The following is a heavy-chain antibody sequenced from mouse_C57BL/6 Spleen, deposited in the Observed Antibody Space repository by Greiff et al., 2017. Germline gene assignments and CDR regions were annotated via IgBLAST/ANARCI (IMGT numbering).Heavy chain of an antibody. CDR2: IRNRANGYTT. V-gene: IGHV7-3*01. CDR3: ARYRGSSFYWYFDV. D-gene: IGHD1-1*01. J-gene: IGHJ1*03. Sequence: EVKLMESGGGLVQPGGSLSLSCAASGFTFTDYYMSWVRQPPGKALEWLGFIRNRANGYTTEYSASVKGRFTISRDNSQSILYLQMNALRAEDSATYYCARYRGSSFYWYFDVWGTGTTVTVSS. CDR1: GFTFTDYY.